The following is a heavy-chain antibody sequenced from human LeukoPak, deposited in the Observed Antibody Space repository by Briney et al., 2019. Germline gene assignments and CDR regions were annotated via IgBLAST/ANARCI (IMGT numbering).Heavy chain of an antibody. CDR3: ARESGSGWYKDAFDI. CDR2: INHSGST. D-gene: IGHD6-19*01. J-gene: IGHJ3*02. V-gene: IGHV4-34*01. CDR1: GGSFSGYY. Sequence: SETLSLTCAVYGGSFSGYYWSWIRQPPGKGLEWIGEINHSGSTNYNPSPKSRVTISVDTSKNQFSLKLTSVTAADTAVYYCARESGSGWYKDAFDIWGQGTMVTVSS.